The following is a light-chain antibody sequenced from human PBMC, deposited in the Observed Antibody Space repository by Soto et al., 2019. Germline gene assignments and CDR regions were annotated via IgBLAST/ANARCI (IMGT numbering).Light chain of an antibody. CDR3: QQYNTYGT. Sequence: DIQMIQSPSTLSASVEDRVTITCRASQSISTWLAWYQQKPGKAPKLLIYDASSLESGVPSRFSGSGSGTEFTLTLTSLQPDDFATYYCQQYNTYGTVGQGTKVDIK. CDR1: QSISTW. J-gene: IGKJ1*01. CDR2: DAS. V-gene: IGKV1-5*01.